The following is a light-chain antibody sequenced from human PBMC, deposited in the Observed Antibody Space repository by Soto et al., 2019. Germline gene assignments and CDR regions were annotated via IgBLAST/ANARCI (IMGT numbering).Light chain of an antibody. Sequence: QSALTQPPSASGSPGQSVTISCTGTSSDVGGYNYVSWYQQHPGKAPKLMIYEVSKRPSGVPDRFSGSKSGNTASLTVSGLQAEDEADYYCSSYEGSNNYVFGTGTKVTAL. V-gene: IGLV2-8*01. J-gene: IGLJ1*01. CDR2: EVS. CDR1: SSDVGGYNY. CDR3: SSYEGSNNYV.